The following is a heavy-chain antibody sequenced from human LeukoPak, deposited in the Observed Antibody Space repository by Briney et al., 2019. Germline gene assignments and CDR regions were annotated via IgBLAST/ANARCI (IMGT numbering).Heavy chain of an antibody. J-gene: IGHJ4*02. Sequence: SQTLSLTCAISRDSVSSNSAAWNWIRQSPSRGLEWLGRTYYRSKWYNDYAVSVKSRITINPDTSKNQFSLKLSSVTAADTAVYYCARSVGATPNFDYWGQGTLVTVSS. D-gene: IGHD1-26*01. CDR3: ARSVGATPNFDY. V-gene: IGHV6-1*01. CDR1: RDSVSSNSAA. CDR2: TYYRSKWYN.